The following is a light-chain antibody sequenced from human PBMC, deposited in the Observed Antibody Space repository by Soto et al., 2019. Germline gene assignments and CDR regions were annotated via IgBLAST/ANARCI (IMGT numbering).Light chain of an antibody. CDR2: GAS. CDR1: QSFTSTS. J-gene: IGKJ4*01. Sequence: EIVLTQSPGTLSLSPGERATLSCRASQSFTSTSLAWYQQKPGQAPRLLISGASRRAAGIPDRFSGSGSGTDFTLTISSLEPEDFANYYCQQRCNWPPVTFGGGTKVDIK. V-gene: IGKV3D-20*02. CDR3: QQRCNWPPVT.